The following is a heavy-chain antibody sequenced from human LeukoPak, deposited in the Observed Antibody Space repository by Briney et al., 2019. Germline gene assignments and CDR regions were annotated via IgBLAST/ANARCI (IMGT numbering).Heavy chain of an antibody. CDR2: MNPNTGNA. CDR1: KYTFTRYD. J-gene: IGHJ4*02. Sequence: ASVRVSCKASKYTFTRYDISWVRQATGQGLEWMGWMNPNTGNADYAHKFQGRVTMTRNTSINTAYMELSSLRSDDTAVYYCARSRAWAGPDYWGQGTLVTVSS. D-gene: IGHD6-19*01. CDR3: ARSRAWAGPDY. V-gene: IGHV1-8*01.